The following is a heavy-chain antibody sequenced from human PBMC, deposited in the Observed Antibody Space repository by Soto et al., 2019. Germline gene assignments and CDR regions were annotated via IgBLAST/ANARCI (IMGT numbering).Heavy chain of an antibody. V-gene: IGHV1-69*13. CDR3: ARPEAYCGGDCSRFDY. D-gene: IGHD2-21*02. CDR1: GGTFSSYA. Sequence: ASVKVSCKASGGTFSSYAISWVRQAPGQGLEWMGGIIPIFGTANYAQKFQGRVTITADESTSTAYMELSSLRSEDTAVYYCARPEAYCGGDCSRFDYWGQGTLVTVSS. CDR2: IIPIFGTA. J-gene: IGHJ4*02.